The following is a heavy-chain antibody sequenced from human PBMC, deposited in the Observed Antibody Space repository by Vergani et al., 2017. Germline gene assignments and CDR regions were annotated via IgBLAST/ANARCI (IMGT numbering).Heavy chain of an antibody. V-gene: IGHV4-4*07. CDR3: ARGQYYYGSGPPGSWFDP. J-gene: IGHJ5*02. D-gene: IGHD3-10*01. CDR1: GGSISSYY. Sequence: QVQLQESGPGLVKPSETLSLNCTVSGGSISSYYWSWLRQPAGKGREWVERIYTSGRTNYNPSLKSRITMSVDTYTNQFSRKLSSVTAADTTVYYCARGQYYYGSGPPGSWFDPWGQGTLVSVSS. CDR2: IYTSGRT.